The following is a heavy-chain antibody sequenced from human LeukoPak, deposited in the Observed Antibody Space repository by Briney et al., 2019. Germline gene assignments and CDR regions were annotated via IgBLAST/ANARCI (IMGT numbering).Heavy chain of an antibody. CDR3: ARGWTFGGVISVF. J-gene: IGHJ4*02. D-gene: IGHD3-16*02. V-gene: IGHV3-48*03. CDR2: ITRSSRII. CDR1: GFTFSNFE. Sequence: GGSLRLSCAASGFTFSNFEMNWVRQIPGKGLEWLSFITRSSRIIYYADSVKGRFTISRDNANNSLHLQMNSLRVEDTGIYFFARGWTFGGVISVFGGKGPLATVSS.